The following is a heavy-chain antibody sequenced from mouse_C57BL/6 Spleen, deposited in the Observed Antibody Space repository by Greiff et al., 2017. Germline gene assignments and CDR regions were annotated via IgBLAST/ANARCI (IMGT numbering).Heavy chain of an antibody. J-gene: IGHJ4*01. CDR3: ANYGGAMDY. Sequence: VQLQQSGPELVKPGASVKISCKASGYTFTDYYMNWVKQSHGKSLEWIGDINPNNGGTSYNQKFKGKATLTVDKSSSTAYMELRSLTSEDSAVYYCANYGGAMDYWGQGTSVTVSS. D-gene: IGHD1-1*02. CDR2: INPNNGGT. CDR1: GYTFTDYY. V-gene: IGHV1-26*01.